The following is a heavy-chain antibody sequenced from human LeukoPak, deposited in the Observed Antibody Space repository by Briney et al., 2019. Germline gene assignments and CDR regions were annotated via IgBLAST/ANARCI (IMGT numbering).Heavy chain of an antibody. CDR3: AKGEFWSAYYN. V-gene: IGHV3-23*01. Sequence: GGSLRLSCAASGFTFSTFAMNWVRQAPGKGLERVSTISDAAGTTYYADSVRGRFTISRDNSKNTLYLQMNSLRAEDTAVYYCAKGEFWSAYYNWGQGTLVTVSS. CDR2: ISDAAGTT. J-gene: IGHJ4*02. D-gene: IGHD3-3*01. CDR1: GFTFSTFA.